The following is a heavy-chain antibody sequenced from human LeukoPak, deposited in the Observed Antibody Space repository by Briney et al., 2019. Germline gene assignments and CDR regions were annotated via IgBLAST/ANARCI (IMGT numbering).Heavy chain of an antibody. V-gene: IGHV3-15*01. Sequence: GGSLRLSCAASGFTFSNAWMSWVRQAPGKGLEWVGRIKSKTDGGTTDYAAPVKGRFTISRDDSKNTLYLQMNSLKTEDTAVYYCTTARDSTGAYFDYWGQGTLVTVSS. J-gene: IGHJ4*02. D-gene: IGHD3-22*01. CDR1: GFTFSNAW. CDR3: TTARDSTGAYFDY. CDR2: IKSKTDGGTT.